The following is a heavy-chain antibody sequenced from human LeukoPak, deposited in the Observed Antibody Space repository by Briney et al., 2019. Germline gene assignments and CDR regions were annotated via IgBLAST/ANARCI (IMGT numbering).Heavy chain of an antibody. D-gene: IGHD4/OR15-4a*01. CDR2: IYYSGST. V-gene: IGHV4-59*08. Sequence: SETLSLTCTVSGGSISSYYWSWIRQPPGKGLEWIGYIYYSGSTNYNPSLKSRVTISVDTSKNQFSLKLSSVTAADTAVYYCPRRVPYPDAFDIWGQGTMVTVSS. J-gene: IGHJ3*02. CDR1: GGSISSYY. CDR3: PRRVPYPDAFDI.